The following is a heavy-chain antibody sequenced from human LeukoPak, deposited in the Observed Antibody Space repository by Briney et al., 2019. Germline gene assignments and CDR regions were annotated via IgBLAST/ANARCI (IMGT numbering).Heavy chain of an antibody. CDR1: GGSISSYY. V-gene: IGHV4-59*01. J-gene: IGHJ4*02. Sequence: PSETLSLTCTVSGGSISSYYWSWIRQPPGKGLEWIGYISYSGSTNYNPSLKSRVTISVDTSRNQFSLKLRSVTAADTAVYYCARSYSSGPFDFWGQGTLVTASS. D-gene: IGHD6-19*01. CDR3: ARSYSSGPFDF. CDR2: ISYSGST.